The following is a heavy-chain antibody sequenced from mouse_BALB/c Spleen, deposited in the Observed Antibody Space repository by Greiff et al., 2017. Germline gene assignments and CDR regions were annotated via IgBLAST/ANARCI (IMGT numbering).Heavy chain of an antibody. CDR3: ARYYGNGGYAMDY. CDR2: IDPSDSET. J-gene: IGHJ4*01. V-gene: IGHV1-69*02. Sequence: QVQLKQPGAELVKPGAPVKLSCKASGYTFTSYWMNWVKQRPGRGLEWIGRIDPSDSETHYNQKFKDKATLTVDKSSSTAYIQLSSLTSEDSAVYYCARYYGNGGYAMDYWGQGTSVTVSS. D-gene: IGHD1-1*01. CDR1: GYTFTSYW.